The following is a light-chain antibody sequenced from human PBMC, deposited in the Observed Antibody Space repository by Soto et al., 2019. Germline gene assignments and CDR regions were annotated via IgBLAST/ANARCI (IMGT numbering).Light chain of an antibody. V-gene: IGKV3D-15*01. CDR1: QSVNIN. CDR3: QQYKDWPPLT. J-gene: IGKJ4*01. CDR2: GAS. Sequence: EIVMTQSPVTLSASPGERVTLSCRASQSVNINLAWYQQRHGQAPRVFIYGASNRASGIPDKFSGSGSGTDFTLTISSLEPDDFALYFCQQYKDWPPLTFGGGTRVESK.